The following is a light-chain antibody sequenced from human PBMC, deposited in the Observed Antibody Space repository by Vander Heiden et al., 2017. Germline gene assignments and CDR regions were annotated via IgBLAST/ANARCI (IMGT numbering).Light chain of an antibody. V-gene: IGKV3-15*01. J-gene: IGKJ1*01. CDR3: HQYNYWSRT. Sequence: EIVMTQSPAILSVSPGERATLSCRASQSVSNDLAWYQKKPGQPPRLLIYRASTRATGVPARFSGSGSGTEFTLTISSLQSEDFALYYCHQYNYWSRTFGQGTKVEIK. CDR1: QSVSND. CDR2: RAS.